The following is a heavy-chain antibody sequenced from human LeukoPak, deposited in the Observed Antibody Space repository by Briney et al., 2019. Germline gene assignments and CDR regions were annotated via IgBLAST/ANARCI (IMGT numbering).Heavy chain of an antibody. CDR3: ATTNDGGGYQWGDFFDF. CDR1: GGTSNSHA. J-gene: IGHJ4*02. Sequence: SVKVSCKASGGTSNSHAISGVRQAPGQGLEWMGRIIPNLGTTNRAQNFQDRVTLTADKATNTAYMELTSLTSDDTAVYYCATTNDGGGYQWGDFFDFWGQGTLVTVSS. V-gene: IGHV1-69*04. D-gene: IGHD3-22*01. CDR2: IIPNLGTT.